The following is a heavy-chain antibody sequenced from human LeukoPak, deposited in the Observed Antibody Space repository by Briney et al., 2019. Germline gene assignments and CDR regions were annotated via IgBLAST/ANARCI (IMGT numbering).Heavy chain of an antibody. V-gene: IGHV4-31*03. J-gene: IGHJ5*02. CDR3: ARDRPPGTLFDP. CDR1: GGSISSGGYF. CDR2: IYYSGST. Sequence: SETLSLTCTVSGGSISSGGYFGSWVRQHPGKGLEWIGYIYYSGSTYYNPSLKSRVTISVDTSKHQFSLKLSSVTAADTAVYYCARDRPPGTLFDPWGQGTLVTVSS. D-gene: IGHD3-16*01.